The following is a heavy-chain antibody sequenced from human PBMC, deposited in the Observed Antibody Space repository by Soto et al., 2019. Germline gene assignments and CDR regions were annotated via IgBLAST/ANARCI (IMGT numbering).Heavy chain of an antibody. CDR3: AGGGYDSSGYPSQFDY. V-gene: IGHV1-69*06. Sequence: QVQLVQSGAEVKKPGSSVKVSCEASGGTFSSYAISWVRQAPGQGLEWMVGIIPIFGTANYAQKVQGRVTIIADKSTLTAYLELSSLKSEDTAVYYCAGGGYDSSGYPSQFDYWGQGTLVIVSS. J-gene: IGHJ4*02. CDR2: IIPIFGTA. D-gene: IGHD3-22*01. CDR1: GGTFSSYA.